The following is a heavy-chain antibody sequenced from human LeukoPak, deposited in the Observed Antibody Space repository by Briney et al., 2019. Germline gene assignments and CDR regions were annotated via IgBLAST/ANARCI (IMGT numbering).Heavy chain of an antibody. V-gene: IGHV4-34*01. J-gene: IGHJ5*02. CDR1: GGSFSGYY. CDR2: INHSGST. Sequence: PSETLSLTCAVYGGSFSGYYWSWIRQPPGKGLEWIGEINHSGSTNYNPSLKSRVTISVDTSKNQFSLKLSSVTAADTAVYYCARVFLYRWSRFLNWFDPWGQGTLVTVSS. D-gene: IGHD2-8*02. CDR3: ARVFLYRWSRFLNWFDP.